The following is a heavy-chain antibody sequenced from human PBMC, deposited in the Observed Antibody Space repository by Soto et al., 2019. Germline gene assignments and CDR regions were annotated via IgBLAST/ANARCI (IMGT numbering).Heavy chain of an antibody. CDR3: ALYSLSSYGMDV. V-gene: IGHV1-69*13. Sequence: SVKVSCKASGGTCSMYAISCVRQAPGQGLEWMGGIIPIFGTANYAQKFQGRVTITADESTSTAYMELSSLRSEDTAVYYCALYSLSSYGMDVWGQGTTVTVSS. CDR1: GGTCSMYA. J-gene: IGHJ6*02. D-gene: IGHD3-16*01. CDR2: IIPIFGTA.